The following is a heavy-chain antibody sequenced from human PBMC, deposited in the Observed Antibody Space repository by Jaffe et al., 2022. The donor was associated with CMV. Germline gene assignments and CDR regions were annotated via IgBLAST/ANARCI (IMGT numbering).Heavy chain of an antibody. V-gene: IGHV3-30*03. CDR1: GFSFSNYG. CDR2: ISYDGSHR. J-gene: IGHJ4*02. Sequence: QVQLVESGGGVVQPGKSLRLSCAASGFSFSNYGMHWVRQAPGKGLEWVAIISYDGSHRSYVDSVKGRFTISRDDSKNTLDLQMDSLQVEDTAVYYCARGGGYCSAAYCYTGRNYFDNWGQGTLVTVSS. CDR3: ARGGGYCSAAYCYTGRNYFDN. D-gene: IGHD2-15*01.